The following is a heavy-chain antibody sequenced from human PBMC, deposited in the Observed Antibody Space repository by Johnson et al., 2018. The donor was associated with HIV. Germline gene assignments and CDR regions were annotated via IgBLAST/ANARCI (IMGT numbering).Heavy chain of an antibody. V-gene: IGHV3-7*04. CDR2: IKQDGSEK. Sequence: VQLVESGGGLVQPGGSLRLSCTASGFTFSTYWMSWVRQAPGKGLEWVANIKQDGSEKYYVAYVKGRFTISRDNSKNTLYLQMNSLRAEDTAVYYCARGHMVRGVTHAFDIWGQGTMVTVSS. CDR3: ARGHMVRGVTHAFDI. J-gene: IGHJ3*02. CDR1: GFTFSTYW. D-gene: IGHD3-10*01.